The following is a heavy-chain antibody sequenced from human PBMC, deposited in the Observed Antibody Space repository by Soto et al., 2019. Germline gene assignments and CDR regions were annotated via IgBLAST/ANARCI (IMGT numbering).Heavy chain of an antibody. CDR3: ASGSHVPHF. V-gene: IGHV4-30-2*01. D-gene: IGHD6-6*01. Sequence: SETLSLTCAVSGGSISSGDYSWSWIRKPPGKGLEWIGYIYRGGSTYFNPSLKSRVTISVDRSKNQFSLKLSSVTAADTAVYYCASGSHVPHFWGQGTLVTVSS. CDR1: GGSISSGDYS. J-gene: IGHJ4*02. CDR2: IYRGGST.